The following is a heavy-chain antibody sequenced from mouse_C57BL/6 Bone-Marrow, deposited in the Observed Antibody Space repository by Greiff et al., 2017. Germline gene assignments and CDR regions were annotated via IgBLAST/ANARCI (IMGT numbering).Heavy chain of an antibody. CDR1: GFNIKDDY. CDR2: IDPENGDT. J-gene: IGHJ3*01. Sequence: VQLQQSGAELVRPGASVKLSCTASGFNIKDDYMHWVKQRPEQGLEWIGWIDPENGDTEYASKFQGKATIAADTSSNTAYLQLSSLTSEDTAVYYCTTWRLAGAWLAYWGQGTLVTVSA. CDR3: TTWRLAGAWLAY. V-gene: IGHV14-4*01.